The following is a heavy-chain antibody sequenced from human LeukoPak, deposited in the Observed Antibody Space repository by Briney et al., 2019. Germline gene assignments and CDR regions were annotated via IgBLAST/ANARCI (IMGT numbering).Heavy chain of an antibody. J-gene: IGHJ5*02. CDR2: INHNGST. CDR1: GGSFSGYY. Sequence: SETLSLTCAVYGGSFSGYYWSWIRQPPGRGLEWIGEINHNGSTNYNPSLKSRVTISVDTSKNQFSLKLSSVTAADTAVYYCARGVGGRLWFGELPTRGWFDPWGQGTLVTVSS. D-gene: IGHD3-10*01. V-gene: IGHV4-34*01. CDR3: ARGVGGRLWFGELPTRGWFDP.